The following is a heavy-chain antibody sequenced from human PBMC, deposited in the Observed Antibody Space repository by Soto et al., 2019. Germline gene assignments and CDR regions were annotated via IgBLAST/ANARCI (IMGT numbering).Heavy chain of an antibody. J-gene: IGHJ4*02. D-gene: IGHD2-21*02. V-gene: IGHV1-46*01. Sequence: QVQLMQYGAEVKKPGASVKVSCKASGNTFTNYYIHWVRQAPGQGLEWMGTINPSGGHTTYAQKFLGRVTMTRDTSTSTLYMELTSLRSEDTAVYYCARGGHVVVVTAAFDYWGQGTLVTVSS. CDR3: ARGGHVVVVTAAFDY. CDR2: INPSGGHT. CDR1: GNTFTNYY.